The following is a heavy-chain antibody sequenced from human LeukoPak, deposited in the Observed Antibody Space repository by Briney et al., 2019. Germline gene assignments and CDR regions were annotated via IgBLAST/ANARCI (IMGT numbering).Heavy chain of an antibody. V-gene: IGHV4-59*12. J-gene: IGHJ4*02. CDR1: GGSISSYY. D-gene: IGHD6-19*01. CDR3: ARARRAVAVYYFDY. Sequence: SETLSLTCTVSGGSISSYYWSWIRQPPGKGLEWIGYIYYSGSTNYNPSLKSRVTISVDTSKNQFSLKLSSVTAADTAVYYCARARRAVAVYYFDYWGQGTLVTVSS. CDR2: IYYSGST.